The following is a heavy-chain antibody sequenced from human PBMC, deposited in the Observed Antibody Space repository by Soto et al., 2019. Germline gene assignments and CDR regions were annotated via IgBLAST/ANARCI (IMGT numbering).Heavy chain of an antibody. D-gene: IGHD6-13*01. J-gene: IGHJ4*02. Sequence: SFASSAFTFTDYSLRWVPDSPGKGLEWVATISGIGGSTYLADSVKGRLSISRDNSKNTVSLLMNSLRAEDTAVDFCARGSSGYISSWYYFDYWGRGTLVTVSS. V-gene: IGHV3-23*01. CDR2: ISGIGGST. CDR3: ARGSSGYISSWYYFDY. CDR1: AFTFTDYS.